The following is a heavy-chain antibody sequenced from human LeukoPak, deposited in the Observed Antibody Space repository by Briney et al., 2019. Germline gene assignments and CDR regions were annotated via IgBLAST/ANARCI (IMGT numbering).Heavy chain of an antibody. CDR3: AREELQYYYYGMDV. CDR1: GYASTTYG. CDR2: ISAYNGNI. Sequence: ASVKVSCKASGYASTTYGITWVRQAPGQGLEWMGWISAYNGNINYAQKLQGRVTMTTDTSTSTAYMELRSLRSDDTAVYYCAREELQYYYYGMDVWGQGTTVTVSS. J-gene: IGHJ6*02. V-gene: IGHV1-18*01. D-gene: IGHD1-26*01.